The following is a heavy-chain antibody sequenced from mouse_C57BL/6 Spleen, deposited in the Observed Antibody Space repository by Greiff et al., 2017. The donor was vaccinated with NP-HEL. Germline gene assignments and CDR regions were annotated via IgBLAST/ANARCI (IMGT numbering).Heavy chain of an antibody. Sequence: VQLQQSGAELVKPGASVKLSCKASGYTFTSYWMQWVNQRPGQGLEWIGEIDPSDSYTNYNQKFKGKATLTVDTSSSTAYMQLSSLTSEDSAVYYCARSGGTAYWGQGTLVTVSA. J-gene: IGHJ3*01. CDR2: IDPSDSYT. D-gene: IGHD2-14*01. V-gene: IGHV1-50*01. CDR3: ARSGGTAY. CDR1: GYTFTSYW.